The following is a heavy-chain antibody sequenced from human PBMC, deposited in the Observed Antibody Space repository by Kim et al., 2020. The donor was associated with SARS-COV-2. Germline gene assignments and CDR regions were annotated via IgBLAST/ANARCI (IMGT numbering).Heavy chain of an antibody. CDR1: GYTFTSYG. V-gene: IGHV1-18*01. D-gene: IGHD2-2*01. Sequence: ASVKVSCKASGYTFTSYGISWVRQAPGQGLEWMGWISAYNGNTNYAQKLQGRVTMTTDTSTSTAYMELRSLRSDDTAVYYCARNRVVPKRNYYYYMDVWGKGTTVTVSS. J-gene: IGHJ6*03. CDR3: ARNRVVPKRNYYYYMDV. CDR2: ISAYNGNT.